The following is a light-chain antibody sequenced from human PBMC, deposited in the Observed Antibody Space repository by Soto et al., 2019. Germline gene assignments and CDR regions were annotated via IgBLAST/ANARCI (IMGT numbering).Light chain of an antibody. CDR3: YSAADNNGAV. CDR1: VLATKY. CDR2: KDS. J-gene: IGLJ3*02. V-gene: IGLV3-27*01. Sequence: SYELTQPSSVSVSPGQTARITCSGDVLATKYARWFQQKPGQAPVLVIYKDSERPSGIPERFSGSSSGTTVTLTISGAQVEDEADYYCYSAADNNGAVFGGGTKVTVL.